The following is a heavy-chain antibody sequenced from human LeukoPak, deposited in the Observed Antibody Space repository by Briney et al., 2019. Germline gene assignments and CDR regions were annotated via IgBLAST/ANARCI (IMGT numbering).Heavy chain of an antibody. V-gene: IGHV3-23*01. CDR2: ISGSGGST. CDR3: AKENYDILNGYPRGYFDY. Sequence: GGSLRLSCAASGFTFSSYAMSWVRQAPGKGLEWVSAISGSGGSTYYADSVKGRFTISRDNSKNTLYLQMNSLRAEDTAVYYCAKENYDILNGYPRGYFDYWGQGTLVTVSS. D-gene: IGHD3-9*01. CDR1: GFTFSSYA. J-gene: IGHJ4*02.